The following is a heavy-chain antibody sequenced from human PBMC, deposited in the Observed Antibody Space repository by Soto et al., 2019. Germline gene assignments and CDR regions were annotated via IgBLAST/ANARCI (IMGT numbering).Heavy chain of an antibody. CDR3: ARRGYCSSTSCYEDY. CDR2: IYYSGST. J-gene: IGHJ4*02. Sequence: SETLSLTCTVSGGSISSYHWSWIRQPPGKGLEWIGYIYYSGSTNYNPSLKSRVTISVDTSKNQFSLKLSSVTAADTAVYYCARRGYCSSTSCYEDYWGQGTLVTVSS. D-gene: IGHD2-2*01. V-gene: IGHV4-59*08. CDR1: GGSISSYH.